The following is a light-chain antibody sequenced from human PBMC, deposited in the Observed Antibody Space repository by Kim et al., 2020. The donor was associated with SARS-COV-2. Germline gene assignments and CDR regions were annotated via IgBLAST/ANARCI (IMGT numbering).Light chain of an antibody. CDR1: SSNIGSNT. V-gene: IGLV1-44*01. Sequence: ELTQPPSASGTPGQRVTISCSGSSSNIGSNTVNWYQQLPGTAPKLLIYSNNQRPSGVPDRFSGSKSGTSASLAISGLQSEDEADYYCAAWDDSLVFGGGTQLTVL. CDR3: AAWDDSLV. CDR2: SNN. J-gene: IGLJ2*01.